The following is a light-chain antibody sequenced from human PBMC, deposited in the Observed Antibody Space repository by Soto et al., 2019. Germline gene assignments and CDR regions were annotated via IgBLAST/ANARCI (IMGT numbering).Light chain of an antibody. CDR2: EGS. CDR1: SSDVGSYNL. V-gene: IGLV2-23*03. J-gene: IGLJ1*01. Sequence: QSVLTQPASVSGSPGQSITISCTGTSSDVGSYNLVSWYQQHPGKAPKLMIYEGSKRPSGVSNRFSGSKSGNTASLTISGLQAEDEADYYCCSYAGSSTFLYVFGTGTKL. CDR3: CSYAGSSTFLYV.